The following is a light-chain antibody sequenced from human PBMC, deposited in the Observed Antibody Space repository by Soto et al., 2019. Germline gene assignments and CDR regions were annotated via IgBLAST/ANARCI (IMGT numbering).Light chain of an antibody. CDR2: DAS. J-gene: IGKJ5*01. CDR1: QDITMY. CDR3: QQYDNVFT. Sequence: DIQMTQSASSLSASVGDRVTITFQASQDITMYLNWYQQKPGKAPKLLIYDASNLQTGVPSRFSGSGYGTDFTFTISSLQPEDIATYYCQQYDNVFTFGQGTRLEIK. V-gene: IGKV1-33*01.